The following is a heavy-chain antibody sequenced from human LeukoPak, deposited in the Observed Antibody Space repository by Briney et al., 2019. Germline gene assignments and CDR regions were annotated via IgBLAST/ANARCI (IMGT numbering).Heavy chain of an antibody. V-gene: IGHV1-69*05. CDR2: IIPIFGTA. CDR1: GGTFSSYA. CDR3: ARDKWGNGFGYCSSTSCHGPFDY. D-gene: IGHD2-2*03. Sequence: SVKVSCKASGGTFSSYAISWVRQAPGQGLEWMGGIIPIFGTANYAQKFQGRVTITTDESTSTAYMELSSLRSEDTAVYYCARDKWGNGFGYCSSTSCHGPFDYWGQGTLVTVSS. J-gene: IGHJ4*02.